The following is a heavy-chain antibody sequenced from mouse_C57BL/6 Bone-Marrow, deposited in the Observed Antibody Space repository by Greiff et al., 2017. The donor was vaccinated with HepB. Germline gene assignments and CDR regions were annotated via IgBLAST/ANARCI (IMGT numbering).Heavy chain of an antibody. V-gene: IGHV14-4*01. CDR1: GFNIKDDY. CDR2: IDPENGDT. D-gene: IGHD1-1*01. Sequence: DVQLQESGAELVRPGASVKLSCTASGFNIKDDYMHWVKQRPEQGLEWIGWIDPENGDTEYASKFQGKATITADTSSNTAYLQLSSLTSEDTAVYYCTPTVVDGYWGQGTTLTVSS. J-gene: IGHJ2*01. CDR3: TPTVVDGY.